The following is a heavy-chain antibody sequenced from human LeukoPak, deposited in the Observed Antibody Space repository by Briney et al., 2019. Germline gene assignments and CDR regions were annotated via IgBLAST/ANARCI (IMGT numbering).Heavy chain of an antibody. V-gene: IGHV1-69*13. Sequence: SVKVSCKASGGTFSSYAISWVRQAPGQGLEWMGGIIPIFGTANYAQKFQGRVTITADESTSTAYMELSSLRSEDTAVYYCARDRRAAGYCSGGSCYSGWYFDLWGRGTLVTVSS. CDR3: ARDRRAAGYCSGGSCYSGWYFDL. CDR2: IIPIFGTA. CDR1: GGTFSSYA. J-gene: IGHJ2*01. D-gene: IGHD2-15*01.